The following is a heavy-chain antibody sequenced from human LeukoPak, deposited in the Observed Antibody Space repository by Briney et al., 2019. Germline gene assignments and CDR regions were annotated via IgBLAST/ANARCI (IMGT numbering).Heavy chain of an antibody. CDR2: IYYSGST. Sequence: SETLSLTCTVSGGPISSYYWSWIRQPPGKGLEWIGYIYYSGSTNYNPSLKSRVTISVDTSKNQFSLRLSSVTAADTAVYYCARDQSYSGTFDPWGQGTLVTVSS. J-gene: IGHJ5*02. CDR1: GGPISSYY. D-gene: IGHD3-10*01. CDR3: ARDQSYSGTFDP. V-gene: IGHV4-59*01.